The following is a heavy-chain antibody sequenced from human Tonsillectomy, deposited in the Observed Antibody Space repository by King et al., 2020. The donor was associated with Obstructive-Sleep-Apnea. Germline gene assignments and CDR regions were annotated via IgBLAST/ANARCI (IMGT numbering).Heavy chain of an antibody. CDR3: ARVLDHYYDSSGPDAFDI. CDR2: IYYTGNT. CDR1: GGTVNTYY. Sequence: QLQESGPGLVKPSETLSLTCSVSGGTVNTYYWSWIRQPPGKGLEWIGYIYYTGNTYYNPSLTSRVTISVDTSKNQLSLKLTSVTAADTAVYYCARVLDHYYDSSGPDAFDIWGQGTMVTVSS. V-gene: IGHV4-59*02. D-gene: IGHD3-22*01. J-gene: IGHJ3*02.